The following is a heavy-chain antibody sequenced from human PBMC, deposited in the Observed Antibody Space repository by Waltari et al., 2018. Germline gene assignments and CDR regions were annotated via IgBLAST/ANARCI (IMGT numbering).Heavy chain of an antibody. CDR1: GYTFTSYD. V-gene: IGHV1-8*01. CDR2: MNPNSGNT. J-gene: IGHJ2*01. D-gene: IGHD6-19*01. CDR3: ARVGFSSGWKPYWYFDL. Sequence: QVQLVQSGAEVKKPGASVKVSCKASGYTFTSYDLNWVRQATGQGLEWMGWMNPNSGNTGYAQKFQGRVTMTRKTSISTAYMELSSLRSEDTAVYYCARVGFSSGWKPYWYFDLWGRGTLVTVSS.